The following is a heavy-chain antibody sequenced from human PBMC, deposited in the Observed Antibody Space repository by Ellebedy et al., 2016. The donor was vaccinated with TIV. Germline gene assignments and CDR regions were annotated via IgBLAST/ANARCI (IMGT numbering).Heavy chain of an antibody. CDR2: IYYSGST. Sequence: SETLSLXCTVSGGSISSGGYSWGWIRQPPGKGLEWIGSIYYSGSTYYNPSLKSRVTISVDTSKNQFSLKLSSVTAADTAVYYCAREAASLWFGELLNWFDPWGQGTLVTVSS. V-gene: IGHV4-39*07. CDR1: GGSISSGGYS. J-gene: IGHJ5*02. D-gene: IGHD3-10*01. CDR3: AREAASLWFGELLNWFDP.